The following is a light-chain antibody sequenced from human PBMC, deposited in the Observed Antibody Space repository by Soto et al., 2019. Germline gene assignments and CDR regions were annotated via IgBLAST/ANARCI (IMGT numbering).Light chain of an antibody. CDR1: QSISSNY. V-gene: IGKV3-20*01. Sequence: EIVLTQSPGTLSLSPGERATLSCRASQSISSNYLAWYHQKPGQAPRLLIHGASRRAYGIPDRFSGSGSGTDFTLTMSRLESQDFAVYYCQQYGSSPLTFGGGTKVEI. CDR3: QQYGSSPLT. J-gene: IGKJ4*01. CDR2: GAS.